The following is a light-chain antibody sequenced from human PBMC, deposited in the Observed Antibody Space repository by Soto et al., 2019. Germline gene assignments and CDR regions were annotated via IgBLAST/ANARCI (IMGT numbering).Light chain of an antibody. Sequence: EIVLTQSPGTLSLSPGERATLSCRASQTVSSSYLAWYQQKPGQAPRLLIYGASSRTTGIPDRFSGSGSGTDFTLTISRLEPEDFAVYYCQQYDISPMSTLGQGTKLEIK. J-gene: IGKJ2*01. V-gene: IGKV3-20*01. CDR1: QTVSSSY. CDR2: GAS. CDR3: QQYDISPMST.